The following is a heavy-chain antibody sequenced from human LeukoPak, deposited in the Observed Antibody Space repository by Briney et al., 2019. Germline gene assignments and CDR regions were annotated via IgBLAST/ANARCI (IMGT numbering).Heavy chain of an antibody. CDR3: ARASSIAAAGNDYFDY. D-gene: IGHD6-13*01. CDR1: GFTFSSYA. J-gene: IGHJ4*02. V-gene: IGHV3-30*04. Sequence: PGRSLRLSCAASGFTFSSYAMHWVRQAPGKGLEWVAVISYDGSNKYYADSVKGRFTISRDNSKNTLYLQMNSLRAEDTAVYYCARASSIAAAGNDYFDYWGQGTLVTVSS. CDR2: ISYDGSNK.